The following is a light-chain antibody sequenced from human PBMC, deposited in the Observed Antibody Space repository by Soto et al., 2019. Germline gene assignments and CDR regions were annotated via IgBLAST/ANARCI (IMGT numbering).Light chain of an antibody. V-gene: IGKV1-39*01. CDR2: VAS. J-gene: IGKJ4*01. CDR3: QQSFSTSQT. Sequence: DIQMTQSPSSLSASVGDSVTITCRASQSINIYLSWYQQKPGKAPKLLINVASTLQGGVPSRFSGSGSGTEFTLAISSLQPEDSATYYCQQSFSTSQTFGGGTKVDIK. CDR1: QSINIY.